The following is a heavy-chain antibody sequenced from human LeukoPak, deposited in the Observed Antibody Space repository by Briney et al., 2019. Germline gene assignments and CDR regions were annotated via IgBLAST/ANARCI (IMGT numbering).Heavy chain of an antibody. V-gene: IGHV1-8*01. CDR2: MNPNSGNT. D-gene: IGHD2-2*01. CDR1: GYTFTSYD. J-gene: IGHJ4*02. CDR3: ARVRGYCSSTSCYEFDY. Sequence: VASVKVSCKASGYTFTSYDINWVRQATGQGLEWMGWMNPNSGNTGYAQKFQGRVTMTRNTSISTAYMELSSLRSEDTAVYYCARVRGYCSSTSCYEFDYWGQGTLVTVSS.